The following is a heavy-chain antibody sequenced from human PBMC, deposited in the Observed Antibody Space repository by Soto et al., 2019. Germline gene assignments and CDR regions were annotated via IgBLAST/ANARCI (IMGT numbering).Heavy chain of an antibody. CDR1: GGSISSSSYY. CDR2: IYYSGST. Sequence: PSETLSLTCTVSGGSISSSSYYWGWIRQPPGKGLEWIGSIYYSGSTYYNPSLKSRVTISVDTSKNQFSLKLSSVTAADTAVYYCARQGATYYYDSSGSQGAFDIWGQGTMVTVSS. D-gene: IGHD3-22*01. V-gene: IGHV4-39*01. CDR3: ARQGATYYYDSSGSQGAFDI. J-gene: IGHJ3*02.